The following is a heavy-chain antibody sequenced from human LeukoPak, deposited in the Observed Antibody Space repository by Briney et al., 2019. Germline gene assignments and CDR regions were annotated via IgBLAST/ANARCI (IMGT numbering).Heavy chain of an antibody. D-gene: IGHD4-23*01. CDR3: ARDKGGNSNFDY. CDR2: IYYSGST. V-gene: IGHV4-31*03. CDR1: GGSISSGGYH. J-gene: IGHJ4*02. Sequence: SETLSLTCTVSGGSISSGGYHWSWIRQHPGKGLEWIGYIYYSGSTYYNPSLKSRVTISVDTSKNQFSLKLSSVTAADTAVYYCARDKGGNSNFDYWGQGTLVTVSS.